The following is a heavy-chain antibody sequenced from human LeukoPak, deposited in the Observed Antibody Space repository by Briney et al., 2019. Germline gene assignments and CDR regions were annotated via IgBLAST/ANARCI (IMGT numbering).Heavy chain of an antibody. CDR1: GGTFSSYA. J-gene: IGHJ4*02. V-gene: IGHV1-69*06. CDR2: IIPIFGTA. CDR3: ATSTYYYDSGDYFDY. D-gene: IGHD3-22*01. Sequence: SVKVSCKASGGTFSSYAISWVRQAPGQGLEWMGGIIPIFGTANYAQKFQGRVTMTEDTSTDTAYMELSSLRSEDTAVYYCATSTYYYDSGDYFDYWGQGTLVTVSS.